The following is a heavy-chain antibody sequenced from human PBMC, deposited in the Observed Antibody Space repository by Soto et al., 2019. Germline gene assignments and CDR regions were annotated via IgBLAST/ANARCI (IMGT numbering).Heavy chain of an antibody. CDR3: ARVAYCGGDCYNNWFDP. D-gene: IGHD2-21*01. V-gene: IGHV4-39*01. J-gene: IGHJ5*02. Sequence: SETLSLTCTVSGGSISSSSYYWGWIRQPPGKGLEWIGSIYYSGSTYYNPSLKSRVTISVDTSKNQFSLKLSSVTAADTAVYYCARVAYCGGDCYNNWFDPWGQGTLVTVSS. CDR1: GGSISSSSYY. CDR2: IYYSGST.